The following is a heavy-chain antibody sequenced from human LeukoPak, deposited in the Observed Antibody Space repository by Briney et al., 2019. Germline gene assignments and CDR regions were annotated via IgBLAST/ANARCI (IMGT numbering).Heavy chain of an antibody. D-gene: IGHD6-13*01. CDR1: GFTFSSYW. Sequence: GGSLRLSCAASGFTFSSYWMSWVRQAPGKRLEWVANIKQDGSEKYYVDSVKGRFTISRDNAKNSLYLQMNSLRAEDTAVYYCARLGGGHSSSWYDAFDIWGQGTMVTVSS. CDR3: ARLGGGHSSSWYDAFDI. J-gene: IGHJ3*02. CDR2: IKQDGSEK. V-gene: IGHV3-7*01.